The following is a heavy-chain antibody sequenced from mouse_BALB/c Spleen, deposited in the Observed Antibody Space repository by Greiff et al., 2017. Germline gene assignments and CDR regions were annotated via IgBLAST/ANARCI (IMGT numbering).Heavy chain of an antibody. V-gene: IGHV1-69*02. CDR3: ARRGVRDAMDY. D-gene: IGHD2-14*01. J-gene: IGHJ4*01. CDR1: GYTFTSYW. CDR2: IDPSDSET. Sequence: GQLQQPGAELVKPGAPVKLSCKASGYTFTSYWMNWVKQRPGRGLEWIGRIDPSDSETHYNQKFKDKATLTVDKSSSTAYIQLSSLTSEDSAVYYCARRGVRDAMDYWGQGTSVTVSS.